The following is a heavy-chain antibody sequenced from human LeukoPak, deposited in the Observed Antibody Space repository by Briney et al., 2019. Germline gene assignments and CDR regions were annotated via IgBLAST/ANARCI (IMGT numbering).Heavy chain of an antibody. CDR3: AKDRGNMIVVVIPFDY. Sequence: GGSLRLSCAASGFTFSSYAMSWVRQAPGKGLEWVSAISGSGGSTYYADSVKGRFTISRDNSKNPLYLQMNSLRAEDTAVYYCAKDRGNMIVVVIPFDYWGQGTLVTVSS. CDR2: ISGSGGST. J-gene: IGHJ4*02. CDR1: GFTFSSYA. D-gene: IGHD3-22*01. V-gene: IGHV3-23*01.